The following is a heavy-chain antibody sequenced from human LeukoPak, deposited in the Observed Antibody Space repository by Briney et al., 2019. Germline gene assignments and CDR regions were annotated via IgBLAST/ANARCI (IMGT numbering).Heavy chain of an antibody. CDR2: IYSIGRS. CDR1: GGSISNYF. D-gene: IGHD6-13*01. CDR3: ARHGTYGSSWYLPFGY. J-gene: IGHJ4*02. V-gene: IGHV4-4*07. Sequence: SETLSLTCTVSGGSISNYFWSWVRQPAGKGLEWIGRIYSIGRSDYNPSLKSRITMSVDTSKNQFYLKLSSVTAADTAVYYCARHGTYGSSWYLPFGYWGQGTLVTVSS.